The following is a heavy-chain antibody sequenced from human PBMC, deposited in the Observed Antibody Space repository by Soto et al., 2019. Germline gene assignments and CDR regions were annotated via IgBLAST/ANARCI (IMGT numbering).Heavy chain of an antibody. J-gene: IGHJ4*02. CDR3: ARQIYDSDTGPNFQYYFDS. V-gene: IGHV5-10-1*01. CDR1: GYSFAGYW. D-gene: IGHD3-22*01. Sequence: GESLKISCKGSGYSFAGYWITWVRQKPGKGLEWMGRIDPSDSQTYYSPSFRGHVTISATKSITTVFLQWSSLRASDTTMYYCARQIYDSDTGPNFQYYFDSWGQGTPVTVSS. CDR2: IDPSDSQT.